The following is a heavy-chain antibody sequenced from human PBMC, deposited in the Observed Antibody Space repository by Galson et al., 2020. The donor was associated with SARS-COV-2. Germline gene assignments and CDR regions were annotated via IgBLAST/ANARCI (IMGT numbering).Heavy chain of an antibody. D-gene: IGHD6-13*01. CDR3: ARQGPDGKAAPGTNYYYYMDV. CDR1: GYTFTKYW. CDR2: IYPGDSDT. Sequence: HGESLKISCRGSGYTFTKYWIGWVRQMPGKGLESMGIIYPGDSDTRYSPSFQGQVTISADKSINTAYLQWSSLKASDSAIYYCARQGPDGKAAPGTNYYYYMDVWGKGTTVTVSS. V-gene: IGHV5-51*01. J-gene: IGHJ6*03.